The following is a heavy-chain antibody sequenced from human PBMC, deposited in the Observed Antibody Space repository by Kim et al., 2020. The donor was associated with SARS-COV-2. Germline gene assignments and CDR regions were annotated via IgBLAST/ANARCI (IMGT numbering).Heavy chain of an antibody. CDR3: ARDGIDGMDV. V-gene: IGHV4-31*03. CDR2: IYNSGSP. CDR1: GGSISSGGHY. J-gene: IGHJ6*02. Sequence: SETLSLTCTVSGGSISSGGHYWSWIRQHPGKGLEWIAYIYNSGSPYYNPSLKSRVNISVDTTKNQFTLKLSSVTAADTAVYYCARDGIDGMDVWGQGTTV.